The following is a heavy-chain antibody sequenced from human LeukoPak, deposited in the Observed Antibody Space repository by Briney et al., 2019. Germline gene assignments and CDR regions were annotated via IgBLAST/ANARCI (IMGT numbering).Heavy chain of an antibody. CDR2: IYPGGSDT. Sequence: GESLKISCKGSGYSFTSYWIGWVRQMPGKGLEWMGIIYPGGSDTRNSPSFQGQVTISADKSISTAYLQWSSLKASDTAMYYCARLEYCGGDCYAFDYWGQGTLVTVSS. V-gene: IGHV5-51*01. CDR3: ARLEYCGGDCYAFDY. J-gene: IGHJ4*02. D-gene: IGHD2-21*02. CDR1: GYSFTSYW.